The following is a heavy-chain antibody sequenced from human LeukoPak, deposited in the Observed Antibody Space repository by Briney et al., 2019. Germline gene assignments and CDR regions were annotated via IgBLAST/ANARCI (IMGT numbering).Heavy chain of an antibody. CDR2: IKQDGNEE. D-gene: IGHD5-18*01. CDR1: GFSFSNYW. Sequence: GGSLRLSCAASGFSFSNYWMNWVRQAPGKGLEWVANIKQDGNEEYYVDSLKGRFTISRDNARNSVYLQMNNLRADDTAVYYCARGHYSPWDHCFDYWGQGSLVTVSS. J-gene: IGHJ4*02. V-gene: IGHV3-7*01. CDR3: ARGHYSPWDHCFDY.